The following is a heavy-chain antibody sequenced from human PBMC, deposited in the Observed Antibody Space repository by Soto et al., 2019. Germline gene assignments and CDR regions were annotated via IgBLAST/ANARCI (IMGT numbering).Heavy chain of an antibody. V-gene: IGHV1-3*01. CDR2: INAVNGDT. J-gene: IGHJ2*01. Sequence: QVQIVQSGAEVKKPGASVKVSCKASGYNLSNYFMHWVRQAPGQSLEWMGWINAVNGDTKYSQKFQGRVTITRDSSASTAYMELSSLRSEDTAVYYCARDQPYGGNPNWYFDLWGRGALVTVSS. CDR1: GYNLSNYF. D-gene: IGHD4-17*01. CDR3: ARDQPYGGNPNWYFDL.